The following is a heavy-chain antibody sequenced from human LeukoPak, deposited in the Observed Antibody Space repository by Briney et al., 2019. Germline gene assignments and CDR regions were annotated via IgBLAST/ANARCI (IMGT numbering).Heavy chain of an antibody. V-gene: IGHV4-59*08. J-gene: IGHJ5*02. CDR2: IYYSGST. Sequence: SETLSLTCTVSGYSISSRYYWSWIRQPPGKGLEWIGYIYYSGSTNYNPSLKSRVTISVDTSKNQFSLKLSSVTAADTAVYYCARMEYSSGLYPFDPWGQGTLVTVSS. D-gene: IGHD6-19*01. CDR1: GYSISSRYY. CDR3: ARMEYSSGLYPFDP.